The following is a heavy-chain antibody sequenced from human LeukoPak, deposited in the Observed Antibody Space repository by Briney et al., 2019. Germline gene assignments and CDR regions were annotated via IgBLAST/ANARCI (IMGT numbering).Heavy chain of an antibody. D-gene: IGHD2-15*01. Sequence: ASVKVSCKASGYTFTSYGISWVRQAPGQGLEWMGWIGAYNGNTNYAQKLQGRVTMTTDTSTSTAYMELRSLRSDDTAVYYCARKIGYCSGGSCYSSDYYFDYWGQGTLVTVSS. CDR1: GYTFTSYG. V-gene: IGHV1-18*01. CDR3: ARKIGYCSGGSCYSSDYYFDY. CDR2: IGAYNGNT. J-gene: IGHJ4*02.